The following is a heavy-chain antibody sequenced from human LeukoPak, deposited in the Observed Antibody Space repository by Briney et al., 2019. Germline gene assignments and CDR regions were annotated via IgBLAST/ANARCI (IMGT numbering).Heavy chain of an antibody. V-gene: IGHV3-11*01. J-gene: IGHJ5*02. Sequence: PGGSLRLSCAASGFTFSDYYMSWIRQAPGKGLEWVSYISSSGSTIYYADSVKGRFTISRDNAKNSLYLQMNSLRAEDMALYYCARGTAMVTGWFDPWGQGTLVTVSS. D-gene: IGHD5-18*01. CDR3: ARGTAMVTGWFDP. CDR1: GFTFSDYY. CDR2: ISSSGSTI.